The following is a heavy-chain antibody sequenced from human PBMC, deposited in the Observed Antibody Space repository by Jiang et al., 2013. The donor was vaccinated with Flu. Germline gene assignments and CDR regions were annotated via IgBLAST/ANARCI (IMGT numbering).Heavy chain of an antibody. CDR1: GFTFSSYS. J-gene: IGHJ4*02. CDR2: ISRSSSTI. D-gene: IGHD4-11*01. CDR3: ARAPGTVTPDY. V-gene: IGHV3-48*01. Sequence: QLVESGGNLVQPGGSLRLSCAASGFTFSSYSMIWVRQAPGKGPEWVSYISRSSSTIYYADSVRGRFTISRDNAKNSLYLQMNSLRVEDTALYYCARAPGTVTPDYWGQGTLVTVSS.